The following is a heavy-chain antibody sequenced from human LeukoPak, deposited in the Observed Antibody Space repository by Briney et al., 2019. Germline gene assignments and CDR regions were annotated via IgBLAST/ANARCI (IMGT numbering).Heavy chain of an antibody. J-gene: IGHJ4*02. CDR1: GFIFDDYA. CDR3: AKDFVATITGFDY. Sequence: GGSLRLSCAASGFIFDDYAMHWVRQAPGKGLEWVAGISWNSGSIGYADSVKGRFTISRDNAKNSLYLQMNSLRAEDMALYYCAKDFVATITGFDYWGQGTLVTVSS. D-gene: IGHD5-24*01. V-gene: IGHV3-9*03. CDR2: ISWNSGSI.